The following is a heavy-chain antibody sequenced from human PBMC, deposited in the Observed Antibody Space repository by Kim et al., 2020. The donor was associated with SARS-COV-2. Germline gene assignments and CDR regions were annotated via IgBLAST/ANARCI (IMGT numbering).Heavy chain of an antibody. CDR2: INHSGST. J-gene: IGHJ4*02. Sequence: SETLSLTCAVYGGSFSGYYWSWIRQPPGKGLEWIGEINHSGSTNYNPSLKSRVTISVDTSKNQFSLKLSSVTAADTAVYYCASLAVVITSGEFDYWGQGTLVTVSS. D-gene: IGHD3-22*01. V-gene: IGHV4-34*01. CDR1: GGSFSGYY. CDR3: ASLAVVITSGEFDY.